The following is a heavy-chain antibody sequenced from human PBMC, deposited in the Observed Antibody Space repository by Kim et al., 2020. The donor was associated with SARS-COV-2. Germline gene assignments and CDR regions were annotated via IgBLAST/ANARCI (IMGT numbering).Heavy chain of an antibody. CDR1: GFTFSSYG. CDR3: ARGGLWFGESNLVDY. D-gene: IGHD3-10*01. Sequence: GGSLRLSCAASGFTFSSYGMHWVRQAPGKGLEWVAVIWYDGSNKYYADSVKGRFTISRDNSKNTLYLQMNSLRAEDTAVYYCARGGLWFGESNLVDYWGQGTLVTVSS. V-gene: IGHV3-33*01. CDR2: IWYDGSNK. J-gene: IGHJ4*02.